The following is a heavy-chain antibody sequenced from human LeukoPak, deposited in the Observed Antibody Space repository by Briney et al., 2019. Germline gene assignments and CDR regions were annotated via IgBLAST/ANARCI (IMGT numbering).Heavy chain of an antibody. J-gene: IGHJ4*02. V-gene: IGHV4-59*01. CDR2: FYNSGRS. D-gene: IGHD2-8*02. CDR1: DDSISDYY. Sequence: SETLSLTCTVSDDSISDYYRGWIRQPPGKGLEWIGYFYNSGRSTYNPSLKSRVTISADTSKNHFSLKLNSVTTADTAVYYCTRGAGWRIDYWGQGILVTVSS. CDR3: TRGAGWRIDY.